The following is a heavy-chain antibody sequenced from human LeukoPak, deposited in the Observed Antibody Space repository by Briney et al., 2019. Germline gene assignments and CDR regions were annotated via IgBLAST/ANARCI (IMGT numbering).Heavy chain of an antibody. J-gene: IGHJ5*02. V-gene: IGHV4-38-2*01. Sequence: SETLSLTCAVSGYSISSGYYWGWIRQPPGKGLEWIGSIYHSGSTYYNPSLKSRVTISVDTSKNQFSLKLSSVTAADTAVYYCAGHTWSGYSAWFDPWGQGTLVTVSS. CDR3: AGHTWSGYSAWFDP. CDR1: GYSISSGYY. D-gene: IGHD3-3*01. CDR2: IYHSGST.